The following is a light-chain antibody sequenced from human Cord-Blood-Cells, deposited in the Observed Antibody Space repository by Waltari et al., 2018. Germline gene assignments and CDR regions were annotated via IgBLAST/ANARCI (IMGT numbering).Light chain of an antibody. CDR2: GAS. CDR3: QQYGSSPFT. Sequence: EIVLTQSPGTLSLSPGERDTLSCRASQSVSSIYLAWYQQKPGKAPRLLIYGASSRATGIPDRFSGSGSGTDFTLTISRLETEDFAVYYCQQYGSSPFTFGPGTKVDIK. J-gene: IGKJ3*01. V-gene: IGKV3-20*01. CDR1: QSVSSIY.